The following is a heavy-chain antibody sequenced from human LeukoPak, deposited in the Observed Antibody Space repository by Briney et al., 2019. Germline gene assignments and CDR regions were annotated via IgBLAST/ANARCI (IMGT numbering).Heavy chain of an antibody. CDR1: GGTFISYA. CDR2: IIPIFGTA. J-gene: IGHJ4*02. CDR3: ARVRDYSSSSLDY. D-gene: IGHD6-6*01. V-gene: IGHV1-69*05. Sequence: GASVKVSCKXSGGTFISYAISWVRQAPGQGLEWRGRIIPIFGTANYAQKFQGRVTITTDESTSTAYMELSSLRSEDTAVYYCARVRDYSSSSLDYWGRGTLVTVSS.